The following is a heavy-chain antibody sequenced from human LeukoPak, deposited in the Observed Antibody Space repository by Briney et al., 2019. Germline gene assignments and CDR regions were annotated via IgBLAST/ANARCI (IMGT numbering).Heavy chain of an antibody. D-gene: IGHD3-3*01. Sequence: GNTNYNPSLKSRVTISVDRSKNQFSLKLSSVTAADTAVYYCARELTIFTTFNYFDYWGQGTLVTVSS. CDR3: ARELTIFTTFNYFDY. V-gene: IGHV4-59*12. CDR2: GNT. J-gene: IGHJ4*02.